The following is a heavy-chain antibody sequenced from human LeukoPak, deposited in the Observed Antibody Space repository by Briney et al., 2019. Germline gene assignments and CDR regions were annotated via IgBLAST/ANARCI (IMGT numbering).Heavy chain of an antibody. CDR1: GFTFSSYA. CDR2: ISGRGDST. V-gene: IGHV3-23*01. Sequence: PGGSLRLSCAASGFTFSSYAMNWVRQAPGKGLEWVSSISGRGDSTNSADSVKGRFTISRDNSKNTLYVQMNSLRAEDTAVYYCAKSIREYQFGDFDYWGQGTLVTVSS. J-gene: IGHJ4*02. D-gene: IGHD2-2*01. CDR3: AKSIREYQFGDFDY.